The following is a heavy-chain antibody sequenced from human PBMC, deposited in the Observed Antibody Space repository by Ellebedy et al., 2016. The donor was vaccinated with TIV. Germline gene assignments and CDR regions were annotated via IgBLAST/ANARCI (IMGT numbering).Heavy chain of an antibody. CDR1: GYTFTSYY. J-gene: IGHJ4*02. CDR3: ARERVTGYFDS. Sequence: ASVKVSCKASGYTFTSYYMHWVRQAPGQGLEWMGIINPSGGSTSYAQKLQGRVTMTRDTSTSTVYMELSSLRSEDTAVYYCARERVTGYFDSWGQGTLVTVSS. V-gene: IGHV1-46*04. CDR2: INPSGGST. D-gene: IGHD1-20*01.